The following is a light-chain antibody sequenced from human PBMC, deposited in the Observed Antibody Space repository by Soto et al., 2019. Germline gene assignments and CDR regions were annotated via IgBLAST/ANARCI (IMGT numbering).Light chain of an antibody. CDR1: SRDVGSYLY. CDR3: SSYAGFDTGV. V-gene: IGLV2-8*01. CDR2: EVN. J-gene: IGLJ1*01. Sequence: QSALTQPPSASGSPGQSATISCTGSSRDVGSYLYVSWYQQHPGKAPKLIIYEVNKRPSGVPDRFSGSKSGNTASLTVSGLQAEDEADYYCSSYAGFDTGVFGTGTKLTVL.